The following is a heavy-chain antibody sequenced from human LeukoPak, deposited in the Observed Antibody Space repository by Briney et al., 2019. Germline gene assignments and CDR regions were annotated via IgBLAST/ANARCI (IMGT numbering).Heavy chain of an antibody. Sequence: ASVEVSCKASGGTFSSYAISWVRQAPGQGLEWMGGIIPIFGTANYAQKFQGRVTITADESASTAYMELSSLRSEDTAVYYCARTGDVVPAAIQHYYYYMDVWGKGTTVTVSS. CDR3: ARTGDVVPAAIQHYYYYMDV. CDR1: GGTFSSYA. CDR2: IIPIFGTA. D-gene: IGHD2-2*02. J-gene: IGHJ6*03. V-gene: IGHV1-69*13.